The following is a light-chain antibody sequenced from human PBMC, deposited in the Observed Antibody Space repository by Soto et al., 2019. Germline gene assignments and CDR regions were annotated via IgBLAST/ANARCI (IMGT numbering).Light chain of an antibody. J-gene: IGKJ3*01. Sequence: DIVMTQSPDSLAVSLGERATINCKSSQSVLYSSNNKNYLAWYQQKPGQPPKLLIYWASTRESRVPDRFSGSGSGTDFTLTISSLQAEDVAVYYCQQYYSTPPFTFGPGTKVDIK. CDR2: WAS. CDR1: QSVLYSSNNKNY. V-gene: IGKV4-1*01. CDR3: QQYYSTPPFT.